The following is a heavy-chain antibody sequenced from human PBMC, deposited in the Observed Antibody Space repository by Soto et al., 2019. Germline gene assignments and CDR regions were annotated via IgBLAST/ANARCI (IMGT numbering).Heavy chain of an antibody. CDR3: ARDPSSAPDYYGSGSYLSEPFDY. Sequence: GGSLRLSCAASGFTFSSYSMNWVRQAPGKGLEWVSSISSSSSYIYYADSVKGRFTISRDNAKNSLYLQMNSLRAEDTAVYYCARDPSSAPDYYGSGSYLSEPFDYWGQGTLVTVSS. D-gene: IGHD3-10*01. CDR2: ISSSSSYI. V-gene: IGHV3-21*01. CDR1: GFTFSSYS. J-gene: IGHJ4*02.